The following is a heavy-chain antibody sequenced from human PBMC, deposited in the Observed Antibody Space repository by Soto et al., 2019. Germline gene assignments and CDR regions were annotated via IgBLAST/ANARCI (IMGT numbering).Heavy chain of an antibody. D-gene: IGHD6-6*01. CDR3: ARDFSSSSFNYYYGMDV. J-gene: IGHJ6*02. Sequence: ETLSLTCTVSGGSVSSGSYYWSWIRQPPGKGLEWIGYIYYSGSTNYNPSLKSRVTISVGTSKNQFSLKLSSVTAADTAVYYCARDFSSSSFNYYYGMDVWGQGTTVTVSS. V-gene: IGHV4-61*01. CDR1: GGSVSSGSYY. CDR2: IYYSGST.